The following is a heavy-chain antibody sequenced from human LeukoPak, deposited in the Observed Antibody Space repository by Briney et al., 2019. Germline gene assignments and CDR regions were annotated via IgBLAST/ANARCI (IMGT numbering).Heavy chain of an antibody. D-gene: IGHD3-3*01. CDR2: IRYDGSNK. CDR3: AKYRPSLRFLEWSYFDY. CDR1: GFTFSSYG. Sequence: GGSLRLSCAASGFTFSSYGMHWVRQAPGKGLEWVAFIRYDGSNKYYADSVKGRFTISRDNSKNTLYLQMNSLRAEDTAVYYCAKYRPSLRFLEWSYFDYWGQGTLVTVSS. V-gene: IGHV3-30*02. J-gene: IGHJ4*02.